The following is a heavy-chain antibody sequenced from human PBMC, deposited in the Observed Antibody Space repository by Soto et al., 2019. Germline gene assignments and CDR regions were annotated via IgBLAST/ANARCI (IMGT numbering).Heavy chain of an antibody. V-gene: IGHV1-18*01. J-gene: IGHJ6*03. CDR2: ISAYNGNT. CDR3: ARDRYCSSTSCYVYYYYYMDV. D-gene: IGHD2-2*01. CDR1: GYTFTSYG. Sequence: QVQLVQSGAEVKKPGASVKVSCKASGYTFTSYGISWVRQAPGQGLEWMGWISAYNGNTNYAQKLLGRVTMTTDTSTSTAYMELRSLRSDDTAVYYCARDRYCSSTSCYVYYYYYMDVWGKGTTVTVSS.